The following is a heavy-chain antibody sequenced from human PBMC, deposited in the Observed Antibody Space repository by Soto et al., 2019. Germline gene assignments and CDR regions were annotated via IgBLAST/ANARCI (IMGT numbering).Heavy chain of an antibody. V-gene: IGHV3-30*09. D-gene: IGHD3-22*01. CDR1: GFTFSSYA. J-gene: IGHJ3*02. Sequence: PGGSLRLSCAASGFTFSSYAMHWVRQAPGKGLEWVAVISYDGSNKYYADSVKGRFAISRDNSKNTLYLQMNSLRAEDTAVYYCARPSSGYYYGAFDIWGQGTMVTVS. CDR3: ARPSSGYYYGAFDI. CDR2: ISYDGSNK.